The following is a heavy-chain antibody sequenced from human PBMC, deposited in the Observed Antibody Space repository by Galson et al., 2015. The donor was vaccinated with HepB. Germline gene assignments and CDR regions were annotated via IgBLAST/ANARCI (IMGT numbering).Heavy chain of an antibody. J-gene: IGHJ4*02. CDR2: ISDSGGST. D-gene: IGHD6-13*01. CDR3: AKGSASSRPYYFDY. CDR1: GFRFSSYA. V-gene: IGHV3-23*01. Sequence: SLRLSCAASGFRFSSYAMSWVRQAPGKGLEWVSAISDSGGSTYYADSVKGRFTISRDNSKNTLYLQMISLRADDTAVYYCAKGSASSRPYYFDYWGQGALVTLSS.